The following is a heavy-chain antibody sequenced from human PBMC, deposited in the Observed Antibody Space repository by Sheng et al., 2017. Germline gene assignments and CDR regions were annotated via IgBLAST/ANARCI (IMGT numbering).Heavy chain of an antibody. Sequence: QVQLVESGGGVVQPGRSLRLSCAASGFTFSSYGMHWVRQAPGKGLEWVAVISYDGSNKYYADSVKGRFTISRDNSKNTLYLQMNSLRAEDTAVYYCAKDTGGYSGYAAYWGQGTLVTVSS. V-gene: IGHV3-30*18. CDR1: GFTFSSYG. CDR2: ISYDGSNK. CDR3: AKDTGGYSGYAAY. D-gene: IGHD5-12*01. J-gene: IGHJ4*02.